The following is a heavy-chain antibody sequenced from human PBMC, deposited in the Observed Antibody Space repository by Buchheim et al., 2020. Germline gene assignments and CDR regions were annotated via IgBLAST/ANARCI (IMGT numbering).Heavy chain of an antibody. CDR3: AYLMGYGNSLFDY. V-gene: IGHV3-30*03. D-gene: IGHD2-8*01. CDR2: ISYDGSNK. J-gene: IGHJ4*02. CDR1: GFTFSSYG. Sequence: QVQLVESGGGVVQPGRSLRLSCAASGFTFSSYGMHWVRQAPGKGLEWVAVISYDGSNKYYADSVQGRFTISRDNSKNTLYLQMNSLRAEDTAVYYCAYLMGYGNSLFDYWGQGTL.